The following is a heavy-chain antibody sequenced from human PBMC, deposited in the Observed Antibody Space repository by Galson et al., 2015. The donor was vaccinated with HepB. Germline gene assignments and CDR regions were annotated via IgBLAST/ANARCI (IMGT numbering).Heavy chain of an antibody. D-gene: IGHD6-19*01. J-gene: IGHJ4*02. Sequence: SLRLSCAASGFPFNNAWMSWVRQAPGKGLEWVGRVKSEAHGATAEYAAPAKGRFTISRDNAKNSLYLEMDSLRVEDTAIYYCARGDSYSSGWYLQYWGQGTLVTVSS. CDR2: VKSEAHGATA. CDR3: ARGDSYSSGWYLQY. V-gene: IGHV3-15*07. CDR1: GFPFNNAW.